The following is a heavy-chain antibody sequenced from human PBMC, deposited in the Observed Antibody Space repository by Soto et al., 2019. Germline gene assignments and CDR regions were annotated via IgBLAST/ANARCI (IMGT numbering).Heavy chain of an antibody. CDR1: GYTFSAYT. V-gene: IGHV1-3*01. J-gene: IGHJ3*02. D-gene: IGHD3-3*02. CDR3: ARDTETLGPRANDALDI. Sequence: QAHLVQSGAEMKKPGASVKVSCKAAGYTFSAYTMNWVRQAPGQSLEWMGWINAGSGNTKYSQNFQGRVSITRDTSARTVYMELTGLKSEDTAVYYCARDTETLGPRANDALDIWGQGTMVTVSS. CDR2: INAGSGNT.